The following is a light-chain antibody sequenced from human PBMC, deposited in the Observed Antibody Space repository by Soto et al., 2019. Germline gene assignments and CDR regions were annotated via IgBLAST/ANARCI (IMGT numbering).Light chain of an antibody. CDR1: SSNIGAGYD. Sequence: QSVLTQPPSVSGAPGQRVTVSCTGSSSNIGAGYDVHWYQQLPGTAPILLIYGNTNRPSGVPDRFSGSKSGTSVSLAITGLQAEDEADYYCQSYDSTLRIVFGGGTKLTVL. CDR3: QSYDSTLRIV. CDR2: GNT. J-gene: IGLJ3*02. V-gene: IGLV1-40*01.